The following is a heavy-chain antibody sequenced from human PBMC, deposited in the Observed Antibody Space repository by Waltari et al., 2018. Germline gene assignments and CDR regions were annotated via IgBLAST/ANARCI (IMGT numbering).Heavy chain of an antibody. D-gene: IGHD6-13*01. CDR2: INHSGST. V-gene: IGHV4-34*01. CDR1: GGSFSGYY. J-gene: IGHJ3*02. CDR3: AREFRGYSSSWNDAFDI. Sequence: QVQLQQWGAGLLKPSETLSLTCAAYGGSFSGYYWSWSRPPPGKGLEWIGEINHSGSTNYNPALKSRVTISVDTSKNQFSLKLSSVTAADTAVYYCAREFRGYSSSWNDAFDIWGQGTMVTVSS.